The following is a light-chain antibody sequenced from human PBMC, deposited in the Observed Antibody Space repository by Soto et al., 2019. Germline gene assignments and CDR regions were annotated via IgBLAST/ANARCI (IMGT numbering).Light chain of an antibody. Sequence: EVVMTQSPATVSVSAWERATLSCRASQNIYYNVAWYQHRPGQAPRLLIYRASTRATGVPARFSGSGSGTEFTLTISSLQSEDFTVYSCLQYHNLWAFGQGTKVDIK. CDR2: RAS. V-gene: IGKV3-15*01. J-gene: IGKJ1*01. CDR3: LQYHNLWA. CDR1: QNIYYN.